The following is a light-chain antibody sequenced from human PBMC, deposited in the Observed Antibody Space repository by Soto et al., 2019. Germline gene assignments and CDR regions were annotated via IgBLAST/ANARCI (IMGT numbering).Light chain of an antibody. CDR2: EVS. V-gene: IGLV2-23*02. Sequence: QSVLTQPASVSGSPGQSITISCTGTSSDVGSYNLVSWYQQHPGKAPKLMIYEVSKRPSGVSNRFSGSKSGNTASLTISGLQAEDEADYYCCSYAGSSTWAGVFGGGTKLTVL. CDR3: CSYAGSSTWAGV. J-gene: IGLJ2*01. CDR1: SSDVGSYNL.